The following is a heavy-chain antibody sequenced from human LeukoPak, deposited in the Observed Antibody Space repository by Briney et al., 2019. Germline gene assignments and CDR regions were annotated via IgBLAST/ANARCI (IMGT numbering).Heavy chain of an antibody. CDR3: ARGGDFSGYSVHH. Sequence: SETLSLTCTVSGASISSYFWSWIRQPPGQGLEWIGYIYYSGSTNYNPSLKSRVTISVDTSKNQFSLKLSSVTAADTAVYYCARGGDFSGYSVHHWGQGTQVTVSS. J-gene: IGHJ1*01. D-gene: IGHD3-22*01. CDR2: IYYSGST. V-gene: IGHV4-59*01. CDR1: GASISSYF.